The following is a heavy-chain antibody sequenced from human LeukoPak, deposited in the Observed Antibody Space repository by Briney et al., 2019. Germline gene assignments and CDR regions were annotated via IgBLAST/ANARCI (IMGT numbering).Heavy chain of an antibody. J-gene: IGHJ4*02. CDR1: GGTFSSYA. CDR2: IIPIFGTA. D-gene: IGHD3-16*01. Sequence: GASVKVSCKASGGTFSSYAISWVRQAPGQGLEWMGGIIPIFGTANYAQKFQGRVTITADESTSTAYMELSSLRSEDTAVYYCARLCPQAVRAACDYWGQGTLVTVSS. CDR3: ARLCPQAVRAACDY. V-gene: IGHV1-69*13.